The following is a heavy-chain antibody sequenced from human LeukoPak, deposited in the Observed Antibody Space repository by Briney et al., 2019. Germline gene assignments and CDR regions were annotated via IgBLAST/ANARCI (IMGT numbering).Heavy chain of an antibody. Sequence: SETLSLTCTVSGGSISSYYWIWIRQPAGKGLEWIGRIYTSGSTNYNPSLKSRVTMSVDTSKNQFSLKLSSVTAADTAVYYCARSTVTRDWFDPWGQGTLVTVSS. CDR2: IYTSGST. J-gene: IGHJ5*02. CDR1: GGSISSYY. CDR3: ARSTVTRDWFDP. D-gene: IGHD4-17*01. V-gene: IGHV4-4*07.